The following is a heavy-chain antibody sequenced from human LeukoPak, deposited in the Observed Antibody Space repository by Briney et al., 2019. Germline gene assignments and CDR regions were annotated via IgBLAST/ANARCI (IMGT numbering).Heavy chain of an antibody. CDR3: AREDCSGGSCYSLSLTPVFHVFDI. V-gene: IGHV1-18*01. D-gene: IGHD2-15*01. Sequence: GASVKVSCKASGYTFTSYGISWVRQAPGQGLEWMGWICAYNGNTNYAPKLQGRVTMTTDTSTSTAYMELRSLRSDDTAVYYCAREDCSGGSCYSLSLTPVFHVFDIWGQGTMVTVSS. J-gene: IGHJ3*02. CDR2: ICAYNGNT. CDR1: GYTFTSYG.